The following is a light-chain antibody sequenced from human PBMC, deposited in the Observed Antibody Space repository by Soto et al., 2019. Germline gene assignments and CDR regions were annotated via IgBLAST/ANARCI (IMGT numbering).Light chain of an antibody. CDR3: QQRYSTIGT. CDR1: QSISSY. J-gene: IGKJ5*01. V-gene: IGKV1-39*01. Sequence: DIQMTQSPSSLSASVGEGVTITCRASQSISSYLNWYQQKPGKAPKLLIYAASSLQSGVPSRFSGSGSGTDFTLTISSLKNEDFATYYCQQRYSTIGTFGQGTRLEIK. CDR2: AAS.